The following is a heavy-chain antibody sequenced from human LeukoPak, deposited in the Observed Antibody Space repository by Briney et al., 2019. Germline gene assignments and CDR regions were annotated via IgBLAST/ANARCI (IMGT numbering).Heavy chain of an antibody. CDR3: ARAQAAAYPFDY. Sequence: SVKVSCKASGGTFSSYAISWVRQAPGQGLEWRGGIIPIFGTANYAQKFQGRVTITADKSTSTAYMELSSLRSEDTAVYYCARAQAAAYPFDYWGQGTLVTVSS. D-gene: IGHD6-13*01. CDR2: IIPIFGTA. J-gene: IGHJ4*02. CDR1: GGTFSSYA. V-gene: IGHV1-69*06.